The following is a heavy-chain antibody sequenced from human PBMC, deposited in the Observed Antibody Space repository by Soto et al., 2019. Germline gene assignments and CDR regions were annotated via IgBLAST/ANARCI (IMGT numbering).Heavy chain of an antibody. J-gene: IGHJ6*02. CDR1: GFTFTSSA. Sequence: SVKVSCKASGFTFTSSAVQWLRQSRGQRLEWIGWIVVGSGNTNYAQKFQERVTITRDMSTSTAYMELSSLRSEDTAVYYCAADYGDYSYYYYYYGMDVWGQGTTVTVSS. CDR3: AADYGDYSYYYYYYGMDV. V-gene: IGHV1-58*01. CDR2: IVVGSGNT. D-gene: IGHD4-17*01.